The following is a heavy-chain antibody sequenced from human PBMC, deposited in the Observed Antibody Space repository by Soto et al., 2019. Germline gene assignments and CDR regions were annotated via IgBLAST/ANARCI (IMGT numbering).Heavy chain of an antibody. CDR2: IWYDGSNK. J-gene: IGHJ5*02. V-gene: IGHV3-33*01. D-gene: IGHD1-26*01. CDR3: ARFSGSVPGYLDP. Sequence: QVQLVESGGGVVQPGRSLRLSCAASGFNFGSYGMHWVRQAPGKGLEWVAVIWYDGSNKYYADSVKGRVTISRDNSKNTLYVQMNSLIVEDRGMDSCARFSGSVPGYLDPWGRGTLVTVSS. CDR1: GFNFGSYG.